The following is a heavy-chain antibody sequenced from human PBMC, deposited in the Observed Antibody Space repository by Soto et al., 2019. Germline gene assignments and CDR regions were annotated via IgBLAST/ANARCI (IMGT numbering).Heavy chain of an antibody. CDR2: IWGDGSNK. Sequence: QVQLVVSGGGVVQPGRSLRLSCSASGFTFSSYGMHGVRQAPGKGLEWVAVIWGDGSNKYYADSVKGRFTISRDNSKNTPYLQMNSVRAEDTDVYYCARSGPYSSRQFWWGVHLDYWGQGPLVSVSS. V-gene: IGHV3-33*01. D-gene: IGHD6-19*01. J-gene: IGHJ4*02. CDR3: ARSGPYSSRQFWWGVHLDY. CDR1: GFTFSSYG.